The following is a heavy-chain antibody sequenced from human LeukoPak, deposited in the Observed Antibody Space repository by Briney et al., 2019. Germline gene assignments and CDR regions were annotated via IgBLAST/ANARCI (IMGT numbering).Heavy chain of an antibody. CDR1: GGSISSSSYY. Sequence: PSETLSLTCTVSGGSISSSSYYWGWIRQPPGKGLEWIGSIYYSGSTYYNPSLKSRDTISVDTSKNQFSLKLSSVTAADTAVYYCARRKPDHCSSTSCYQARNWFDPWGQGTLVTVSS. J-gene: IGHJ5*02. V-gene: IGHV4-39*01. CDR3: ARRKPDHCSSTSCYQARNWFDP. CDR2: IYYSGST. D-gene: IGHD2-2*01.